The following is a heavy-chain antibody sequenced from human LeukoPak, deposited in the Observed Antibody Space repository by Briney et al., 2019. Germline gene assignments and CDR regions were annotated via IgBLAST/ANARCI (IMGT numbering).Heavy chain of an antibody. D-gene: IGHD6-6*01. Sequence: ASVKVSCKASGYTFTSSGISWVRQAPGQGLEWMGWISAYNGNTNYAQKLQGRVTMTTDTSTSTAYMELRSLRSDDTAVYYCARDRKAYSSSSPFSSFWGQGTLVTVSS. CDR3: ARDRKAYSSSSPFSSF. J-gene: IGHJ4*02. V-gene: IGHV1-18*01. CDR2: ISAYNGNT. CDR1: GYTFTSSG.